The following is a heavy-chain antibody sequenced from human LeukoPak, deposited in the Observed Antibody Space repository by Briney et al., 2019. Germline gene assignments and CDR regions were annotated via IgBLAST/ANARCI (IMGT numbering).Heavy chain of an antibody. D-gene: IGHD4-23*01. CDR1: GGSISSSSYY. V-gene: IGHV4-39*07. CDR2: IYYSGST. CDR3: ARSPGVLRWAIDY. Sequence: PSETLSLTCTVSGGSISSSSYYWGWIRQPPGKGLEWIGSIYYSGSTYYNPSLKSRVTISVDTSKNQFSLKLSSVTAADTAVYYCARSPGVLRWAIDYWGQGTLVTVSS. J-gene: IGHJ4*02.